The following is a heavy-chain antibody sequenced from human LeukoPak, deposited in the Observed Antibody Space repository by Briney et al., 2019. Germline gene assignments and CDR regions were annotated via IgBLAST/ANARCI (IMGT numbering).Heavy chain of an antibody. D-gene: IGHD5-18*01. CDR3: ASRDPGYSYGKYYFDY. CDR2: IYYSGST. CDR1: GGSISSYY. J-gene: IGHJ4*02. Sequence: PSETLSLTCTVSGGSISSYYWGWIRQPPGKGLEWIGSIYYSGSTYYNPSLKSRVTISVDTSKNQFSLKLSSVTAADTAVYYCASRDPGYSYGKYYFDYWGQGTLVTVSS. V-gene: IGHV4-39*01.